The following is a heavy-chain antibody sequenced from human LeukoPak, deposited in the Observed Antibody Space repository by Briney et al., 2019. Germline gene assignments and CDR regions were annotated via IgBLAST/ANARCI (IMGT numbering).Heavy chain of an antibody. CDR2: ITGSGGNT. V-gene: IGHV3-23*01. CDR3: AKWGDYDVLTGYYVSDY. J-gene: IGHJ4*02. CDR1: GFTFSNAW. D-gene: IGHD3-9*01. Sequence: GGSLRLSCAASGFTFSNAWMSWVRQAPGKGLEWVSAITGSGGNTYYADSVKGRFTISRDNSKNTVFLQMNSLRAEDTAVYYCAKWGDYDVLTGYYVSDYWGQGTLVTVSS.